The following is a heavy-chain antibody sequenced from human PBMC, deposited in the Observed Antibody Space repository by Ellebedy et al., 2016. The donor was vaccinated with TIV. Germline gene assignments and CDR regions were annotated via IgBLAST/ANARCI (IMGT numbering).Heavy chain of an antibody. CDR3: TTGLRRDPYYYYGMDV. Sequence: GGSLRLSXAASGFTFSSYGMHWVRQAPGKGLEWVAVISYDGSNKYYADSVKGRFTISRDNSKNTLYLQMNSLKTEDTAVYYCTTGLRRDPYYYYGMDVWGQGTTVTVSS. CDR1: GFTFSSYG. J-gene: IGHJ6*02. D-gene: IGHD5-12*01. CDR2: ISYDGSNK. V-gene: IGHV3-30*03.